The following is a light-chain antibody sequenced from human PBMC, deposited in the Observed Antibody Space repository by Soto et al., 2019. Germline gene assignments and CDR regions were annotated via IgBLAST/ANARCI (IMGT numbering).Light chain of an antibody. V-gene: IGKV3-20*01. CDR1: QSVANNY. CDR2: DAS. CDR3: EQYVSTPLT. J-gene: IGKJ4*01. Sequence: EIVLTQSPGTLSLSPGERATLSCRASQSVANNYLAWYQQKPGQAPRFLIYDASSRATGIPNRFSGSGSGTDFTLTISRLEPEEFAVYYCEQYVSTPLTFGGGTKVEIK.